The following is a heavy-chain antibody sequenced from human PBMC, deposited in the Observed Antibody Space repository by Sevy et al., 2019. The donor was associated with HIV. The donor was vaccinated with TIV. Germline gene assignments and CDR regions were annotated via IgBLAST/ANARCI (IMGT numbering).Heavy chain of an antibody. CDR3: ARGYYDSSGYLDAFDI. CDR1: GFTFSDYY. D-gene: IGHD3-22*01. V-gene: IGHV3-11*01. J-gene: IGHJ3*02. Sequence: GGSLRLSCAASGFTFSDYYMTWIRQAPGKGLEWVSYISSSGSTIYYADSVKGRFTISRDNAKKSLSLQMNSLRAEDTAVYYCARGYYDSSGYLDAFDIWGQGTMVTVSS. CDR2: ISSSGSTI.